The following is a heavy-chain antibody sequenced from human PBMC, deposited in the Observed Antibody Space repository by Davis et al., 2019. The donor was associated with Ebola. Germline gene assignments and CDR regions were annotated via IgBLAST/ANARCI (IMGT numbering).Heavy chain of an antibody. CDR3: RGSMGY. Sequence: GGSLRLSCAASGFTFSNAWMNWVRQAPGKGLEWVGRIKSETDGGTTVYAAPVKGRFIISRDDSKNTVYLQMNSLKIEDTAVYYCRGSMGYLGQGTLVTVSS. V-gene: IGHV3-15*07. J-gene: IGHJ4*02. CDR1: GFTFSNAW. D-gene: IGHD2-8*01. CDR2: IKSETDGGTT.